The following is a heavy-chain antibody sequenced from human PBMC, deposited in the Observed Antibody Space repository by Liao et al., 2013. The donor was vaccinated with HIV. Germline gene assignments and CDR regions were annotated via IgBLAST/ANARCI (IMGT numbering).Heavy chain of an antibody. D-gene: IGHD6-13*01. CDR3: ARGAGYYYYYMDV. CDR2: IDQSGGT. J-gene: IGHJ6*03. CDR1: GESFSGFY. Sequence: QVQLRQWGAGLLKPSETLSRTCAVYGESFSGFYWNWIRQPPSKGLEWIGEIDQSGGTNYNPTLASRVTISVDTSKNQVSLNLNSVTAADTAVYYCARGAGYYYYYMDVWGKGTTVTVSS. V-gene: IGHV4-34*01.